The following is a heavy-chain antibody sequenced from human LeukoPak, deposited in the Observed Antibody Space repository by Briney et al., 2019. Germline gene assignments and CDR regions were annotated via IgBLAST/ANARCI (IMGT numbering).Heavy chain of an antibody. CDR3: ARHVHWSFDL. V-gene: IGHV5-51*01. CDR1: GYSFTTYW. CDR2: IHPGNSDT. Sequence: GESLKISCQATGYSFTTYWIGWVRRMPGKDLEWMGLIHPGNSDTRYSPSFRGQFTMSVDKFTSTAYLQWSSLKASDAAMYCCARHVHWSFDLWGRGTLVTVSS. D-gene: IGHD6-6*01. J-gene: IGHJ2*01.